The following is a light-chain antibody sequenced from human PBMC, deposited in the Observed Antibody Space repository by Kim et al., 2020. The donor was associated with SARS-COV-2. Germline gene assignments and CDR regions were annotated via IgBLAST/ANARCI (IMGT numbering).Light chain of an antibody. CDR1: SLRSYY. CDR3: NSRDSNDNVV. V-gene: IGLV3-19*01. Sequence: SSELTQDAAVSVALGQTVRITCQGDSLRSYYATWYQQKPRQAPILVIYGKNNRPSRIPDRFSGSSSGNTASLTITGTQSGDEAYYYCNSRDSNDNVVFGG. CDR2: GKN. J-gene: IGLJ2*01.